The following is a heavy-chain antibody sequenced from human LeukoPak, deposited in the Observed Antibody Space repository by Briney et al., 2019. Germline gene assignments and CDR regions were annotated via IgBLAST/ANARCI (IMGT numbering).Heavy chain of an antibody. V-gene: IGHV1-18*01. J-gene: IGHJ6*02. D-gene: IGHD5-12*01. Sequence: ASVKVSCKASGYTFTSYGISWARQAPGQGLEWMGWISAYNGNTNYAQKLQGRVTMTTDTSTSTAYMELRSLRSDDTAVYYCARDLGNSGYDSPSHYYYYGMDVWGQGTTVTVSS. CDR2: ISAYNGNT. CDR3: ARDLGNSGYDSPSHYYYYGMDV. CDR1: GYTFTSYG.